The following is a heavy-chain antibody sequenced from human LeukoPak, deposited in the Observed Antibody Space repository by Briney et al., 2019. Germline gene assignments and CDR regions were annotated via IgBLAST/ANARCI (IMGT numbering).Heavy chain of an antibody. D-gene: IGHD2-15*01. J-gene: IGHJ5*02. Sequence: SETLSLTCTVSGGSISSYYWSWIRQPPGKGLEWIGYIYYSGSTNYNPSLKSRVTISVDTSKNQFSLKLSSVTAADTAVYYCARHMLVGGLETHYNWFDPWGQGTLVTVSS. CDR2: IYYSGST. CDR3: ARHMLVGGLETHYNWFDP. CDR1: GGSISSYY. V-gene: IGHV4-59*08.